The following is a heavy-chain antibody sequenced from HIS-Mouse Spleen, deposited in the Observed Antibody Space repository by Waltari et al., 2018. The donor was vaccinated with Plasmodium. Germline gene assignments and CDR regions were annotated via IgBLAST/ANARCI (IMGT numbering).Heavy chain of an antibody. CDR3: ASSWYWYFDL. J-gene: IGHJ2*01. CDR1: GFPFCSYW. V-gene: IGHV3-7*01. Sequence: EVQLVESGGGLVRPGGSLRLSCAASGFPFCSYWIRWVRQAPGKGLEWVANIKQEGSEKYYVDSVKGRFTISRDNAKNSLYLQMNSLRAEDTAVYYCASSWYWYFDLWGRGTLVTVSS. D-gene: IGHD6-13*01. CDR2: IKQEGSEK.